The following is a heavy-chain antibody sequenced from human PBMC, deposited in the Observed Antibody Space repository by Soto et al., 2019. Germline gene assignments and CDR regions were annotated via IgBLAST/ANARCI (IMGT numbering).Heavy chain of an antibody. D-gene: IGHD4-17*01. V-gene: IGHV4-39*01. J-gene: IGHJ4*02. CDR2: IYYSGRT. CDR1: GGSISTSSYY. Sequence: QLQLQESGPGLVKPPETLSLTCTVSGGSISTSSYYCGWIRQPPGTGLVWIGSIYYSGRTYYNPSLKGRVTRSVDTSKSQFALKLGSVTAVDTAVYYGESDDGGNYFDYWGQGTLVTVCS. CDR3: ESDDGGNYFDY.